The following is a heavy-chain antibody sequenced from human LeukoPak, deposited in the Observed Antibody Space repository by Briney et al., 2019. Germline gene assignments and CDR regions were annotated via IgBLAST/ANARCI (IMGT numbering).Heavy chain of an antibody. V-gene: IGHV3-15*01. CDR2: IRSKTDGATT. Sequence: GGSLRLSCEASGFTFSDAWMNWVRQAPGKGLEWVSRIRSKTDGATTDYAAPVKGRFIISRDDSRNTLYLQMNSLKTEDTALYYCSTWADLYDYWGQGTLVTVSS. CDR1: GFTFSDAW. J-gene: IGHJ4*02. CDR3: STWADLYDY.